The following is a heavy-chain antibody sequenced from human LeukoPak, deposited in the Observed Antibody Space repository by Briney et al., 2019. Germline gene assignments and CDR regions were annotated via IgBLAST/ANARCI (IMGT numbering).Heavy chain of an antibody. CDR2: ISYDGSDK. D-gene: IGHD3-22*01. V-gene: IGHV3-30*04. CDR1: GFIFSSYA. Sequence: GRSLRPSCAASGFIFSSYAIHWVRQAPGKGLEWVAVISYDGSDKDYADSVKGRFTISRDNSKNTLYLQMNSLRPGDTAVYYCARNLYHYDSTNYLFDYWGQGTLVTVSS. CDR3: ARNLYHYDSTNYLFDY. J-gene: IGHJ4*02.